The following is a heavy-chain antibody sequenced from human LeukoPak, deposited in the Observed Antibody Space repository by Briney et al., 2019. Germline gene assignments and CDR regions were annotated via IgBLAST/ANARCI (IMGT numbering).Heavy chain of an antibody. J-gene: IGHJ4*02. D-gene: IGHD1-26*01. V-gene: IGHV3-23*01. CDR1: GFTFKTYA. Sequence: GGSLRLSCAASGFTFKTYAMMWVRQAPGKGLEWVSAIGGDGVSRDYSDSVKGRFTISRDNSKNTLYLQMNSLRVEDTALYFCAKRVGGAPDNWGLGTLVTVSS. CDR2: IGGDGVSR. CDR3: AKRVGGAPDN.